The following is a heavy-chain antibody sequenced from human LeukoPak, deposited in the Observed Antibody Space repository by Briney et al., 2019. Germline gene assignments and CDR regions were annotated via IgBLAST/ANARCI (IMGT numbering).Heavy chain of an antibody. J-gene: IGHJ4*02. CDR3: ARDTTYKLDS. V-gene: IGHV3-21*01. Sequence: PGGSLRLSCAASGFTFSSYTMNWVRQAPGKGLEWVSLINSGNTYIHYADSVKGRFTISRDNAKNSLYLQMNSLRAEDTAIYYCARDTTYKLDSWGQGTLVTVSS. D-gene: IGHD1-1*01. CDR2: INSGNTYI. CDR1: GFTFSSYT.